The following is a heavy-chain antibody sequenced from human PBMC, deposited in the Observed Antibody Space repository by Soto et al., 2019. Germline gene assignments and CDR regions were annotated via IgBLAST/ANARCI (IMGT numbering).Heavy chain of an antibody. J-gene: IGHJ3*02. CDR1: GFSVTDIY. Sequence: EVQLVESGGGLVQPGGSLRLSCVASGFSVTDIYMNWVRQAPGKGLEWVSVIYNEFTDYADSVRGRFSISTDSSKNALYLQMNSLRAEDSAVYYWVREPRYCSGGSCSIMGDAFDIWGQGTKVTVSS. V-gene: IGHV3-66*01. CDR3: VREPRYCSGGSCSIMGDAFDI. D-gene: IGHD2-15*01. CDR2: IYNEFT.